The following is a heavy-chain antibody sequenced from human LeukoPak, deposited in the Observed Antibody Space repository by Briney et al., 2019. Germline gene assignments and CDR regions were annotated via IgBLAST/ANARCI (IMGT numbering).Heavy chain of an antibody. Sequence: PGGSLRLSCAASGFSFSGYSMNWVRQAPGKGREWVAHIRGTSSAMNYAASVRGRFTISRDNAKNALFLEMSSLRAEDTAVYCCARDRDWSFDYWGQGTLVTVS. CDR2: IRGTSSAM. CDR1: GFSFSGYS. D-gene: IGHD3-9*01. CDR3: ARDRDWSFDY. V-gene: IGHV3-48*04. J-gene: IGHJ4*02.